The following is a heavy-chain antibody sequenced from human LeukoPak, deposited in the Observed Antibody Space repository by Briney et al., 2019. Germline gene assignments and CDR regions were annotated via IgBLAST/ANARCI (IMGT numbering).Heavy chain of an antibody. CDR1: GFTFSSYS. CDR3: ARVLSPRYSYGYNY. Sequence: GGSLRLSCAASGFTFSSYSMHWVRQAPGKGLEWVALISDDGNNKFYADSVKGRFTISRDNSKNTLYLQMRSTLYLQMNSLRVEDTAVYYCARVLSPRYSYGYNYWGQGTLVTVSS. CDR2: ISDDGNNK. V-gene: IGHV3-30*03. J-gene: IGHJ4*02. D-gene: IGHD5-18*01.